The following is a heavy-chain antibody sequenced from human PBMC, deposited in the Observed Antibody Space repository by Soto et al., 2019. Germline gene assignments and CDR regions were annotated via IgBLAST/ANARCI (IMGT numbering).Heavy chain of an antibody. Sequence: GGSLRLSCAASGFAFTNYGFHWVRQAPGKGLEWVAHISNDGTKKFYADSVKGRFTISRDNSETTVYLHLTSLRPDDTALFYCARDVAMPTGLGLGYWGQGTLVTVS. CDR2: ISNDGTKK. V-gene: IGHV3-30*03. CDR1: GFAFTNYG. D-gene: IGHD4-4*01. J-gene: IGHJ4*02. CDR3: ARDVAMPTGLGLGY.